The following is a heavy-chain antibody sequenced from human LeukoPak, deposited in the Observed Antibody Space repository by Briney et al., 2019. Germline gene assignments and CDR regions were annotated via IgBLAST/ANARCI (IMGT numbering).Heavy chain of an antibody. Sequence: PSETLSLTCTVSGGSISTSSYYWGWVRQPPGKGLEWIGNIFYSGSTYYNPSLKSRVTISVDTSKNQFSLKLSSVTAADTAVYYCARDTRRGGYSSSGFDYWGQGTLVTVSS. J-gene: IGHJ4*02. CDR3: ARDTRRGGYSSSGFDY. D-gene: IGHD6-6*01. CDR2: IFYSGST. CDR1: GGSISTSSYY. V-gene: IGHV4-39*07.